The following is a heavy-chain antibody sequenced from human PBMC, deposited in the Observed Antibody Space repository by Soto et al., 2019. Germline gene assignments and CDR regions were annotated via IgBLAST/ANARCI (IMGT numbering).Heavy chain of an antibody. J-gene: IGHJ4*02. D-gene: IGHD2-2*02. Sequence: VQLLESGGGLVQPGGSLRLSCAASGFTFSSYARSWVRQAPGKGLEWVSAMSGSGGSTYYADSVKGRFTISRDNSKNTLYLQMNSLRAEDTAVYYCASLFNLVVVPAAIESGDYWGQGTLVSVSS. V-gene: IGHV3-23*01. CDR2: MSGSGGST. CDR3: ASLFNLVVVPAAIESGDY. CDR1: GFTFSSYA.